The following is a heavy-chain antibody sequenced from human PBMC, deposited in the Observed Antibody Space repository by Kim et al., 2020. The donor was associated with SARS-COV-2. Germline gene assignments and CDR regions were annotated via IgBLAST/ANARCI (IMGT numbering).Heavy chain of an antibody. J-gene: IGHJ5*02. D-gene: IGHD2-2*01. CDR3: AREGLVVVPVFDP. V-gene: IGHV4-4*06. Sequence: PSLKSRVTLSVDTPKNQFSRKPSSVTAADTAVYYCAREGLVVVPVFDPWGQGTLVTVSS.